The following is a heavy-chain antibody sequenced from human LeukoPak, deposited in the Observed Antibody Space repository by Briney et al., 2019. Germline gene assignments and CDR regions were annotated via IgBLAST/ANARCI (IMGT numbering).Heavy chain of an antibody. CDR3: TRPYSGSYYGLYYYYYMDV. Sequence: GGSLRLSCTASGFTFGDYAMSWVRQAPGKGLEWVGFIRSKAHGETTEYAASVKDRFIISRDDSKSIAYLQMNSLKTEDTAVYYCTRPYSGSYYGLYYYYYMDVWGKGTTVTVAS. CDR2: IRSKAHGETT. D-gene: IGHD1-26*01. CDR1: GFTFGDYA. V-gene: IGHV3-49*04. J-gene: IGHJ6*03.